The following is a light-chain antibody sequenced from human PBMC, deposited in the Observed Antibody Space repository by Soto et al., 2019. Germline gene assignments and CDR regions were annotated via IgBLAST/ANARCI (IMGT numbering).Light chain of an antibody. CDR1: GSDVDNYNY. V-gene: IGLV2-11*01. CDR2: DVT. J-gene: IGLJ1*01. CDR3: CSYAGGYIYV. Sequence: QSVLTQPRSVSGSPGQSVTISCTGTGSDVDNYNYVSWYQQHPGKAPNLMIYDVTKRPSGVPDRISGSKSGNTASLTISGLQAEDEVDYYCCSYAGGYIYVSGPGTKVTAL.